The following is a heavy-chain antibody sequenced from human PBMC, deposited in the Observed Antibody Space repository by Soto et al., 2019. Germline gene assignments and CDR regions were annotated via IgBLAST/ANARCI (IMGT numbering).Heavy chain of an antibody. V-gene: IGHV4-59*01. Sequence: SETLSLTCTVSGGSISSYYWSWIRQPPGKGLEWIGYIYYSGSTNYNPSLKSRVTISVDTSKNQFSLKLSSVTAADTAVYYCARAHYDSSGYYNWFDPWGQGTLVTVSS. J-gene: IGHJ5*02. CDR3: ARAHYDSSGYYNWFDP. D-gene: IGHD3-22*01. CDR2: IYYSGST. CDR1: GGSISSYY.